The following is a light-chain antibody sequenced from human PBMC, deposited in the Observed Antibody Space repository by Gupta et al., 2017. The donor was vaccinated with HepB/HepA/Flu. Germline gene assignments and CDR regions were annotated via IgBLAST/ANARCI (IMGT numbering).Light chain of an antibody. CDR3: SSYTSISPVV. CDR1: SSDVGGYNY. V-gene: IGLV2-14*03. CDR2: DVS. J-gene: IGLJ2*01. Sequence: QSAPTQPASLSVSPGQSITISCTGTSSDVGGYNYVSWYQQHPGKAPKLMIYDVSNRPSGVSNRFSGSKSGNTASLTISGRQAEDEADYYCSSYTSISPVVFGGGTKLTVL.